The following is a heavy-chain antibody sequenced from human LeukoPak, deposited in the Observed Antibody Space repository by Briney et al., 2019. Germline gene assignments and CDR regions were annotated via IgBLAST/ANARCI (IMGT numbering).Heavy chain of an antibody. Sequence: SETLSLTCTVSGGSISSGGYYWSWIRQHPGKGLEWIGYIYYSGSTYYNPSLKSRVTISVDTSKNQFSLKLSSVTAADTAVYYCARVGIAVAEVAGKRGFDPWGQGTLVTVSS. CDR2: IYYSGST. V-gene: IGHV4-31*03. J-gene: IGHJ5*02. CDR1: GGSISSGGYY. CDR3: ARVGIAVAEVAGKRGFDP. D-gene: IGHD6-19*01.